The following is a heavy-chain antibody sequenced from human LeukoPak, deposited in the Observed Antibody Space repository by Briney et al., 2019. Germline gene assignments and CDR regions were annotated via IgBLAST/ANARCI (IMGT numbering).Heavy chain of an antibody. V-gene: IGHV4-59*05. J-gene: IGHJ4*02. Sequence: SETLSLTCTVSGGSISSYYWSWIRQPPGKGLEWIGSIYYSGSTYYNPSLKSRVAISVDTSKNQFSLKLSSVTAADTAVYYCARRPKSVAGDYWGQGTLVTVSS. CDR3: ARRPKSVAGDY. CDR2: IYYSGST. CDR1: GGSISSYY. D-gene: IGHD6-19*01.